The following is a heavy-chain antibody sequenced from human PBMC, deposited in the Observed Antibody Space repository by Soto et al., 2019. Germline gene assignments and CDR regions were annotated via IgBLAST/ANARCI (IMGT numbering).Heavy chain of an antibody. V-gene: IGHV1-2*02. CDR1: GYTFTDYY. Sequence: GASVKVSCKASGYTFTDYYIHWVRQAPGQGLEWMGWLNPNTGATSYEQKFQGRVTMTRDTAISTAYMELSSLRSDDMAVYYCLKEHRYCSGGSCSIDYWGQGTLVTVSS. D-gene: IGHD2-15*01. CDR2: LNPNTGAT. J-gene: IGHJ4*02. CDR3: LKEHRYCSGGSCSIDY.